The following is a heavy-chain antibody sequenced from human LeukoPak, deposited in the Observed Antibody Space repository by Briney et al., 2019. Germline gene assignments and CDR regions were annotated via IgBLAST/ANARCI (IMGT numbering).Heavy chain of an antibody. J-gene: IGHJ4*02. CDR3: AIDEPNYAPYDFDY. V-gene: IGHV3-15*01. CDR1: RFTFTNAW. Sequence: SGGSLRLSCAASRFTFTNAWMNWVRQAPGKGLEWVGRIKSKGDGETTDSAAPVKGRFTISRDDSNNMVYLQMNSLKIEDTAVYYCAIDEPNYAPYDFDYWGQGTLVTVSS. CDR2: IKSKGDGETT. D-gene: IGHD4/OR15-4a*01.